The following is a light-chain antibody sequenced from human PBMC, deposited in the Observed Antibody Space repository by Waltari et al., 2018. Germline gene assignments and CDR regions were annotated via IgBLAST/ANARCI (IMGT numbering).Light chain of an antibody. CDR1: QSVSTY. J-gene: IGKJ5*01. Sequence: VLTQPPATLSLSPGDRATPSSRASQSVSTYLAWYQQKPGQVPRLLIYDASNRATGSPARLSGSGSCTDFTLTISSLEPEDFAVYYCQQRSNWPPITFGQGTRLEIK. CDR2: DAS. CDR3: QQRSNWPPIT. V-gene: IGKV3-11*01.